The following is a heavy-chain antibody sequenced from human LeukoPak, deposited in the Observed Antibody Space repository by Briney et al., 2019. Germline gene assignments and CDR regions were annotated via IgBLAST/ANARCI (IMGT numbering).Heavy chain of an antibody. V-gene: IGHV5-51*01. Sequence: GESLKISCEGSGYSFTTHWIGWVRQMPEKGLEWMGIIYPGDSDIRYSPSFQGQVTISVDKSINTAYLQWSSLKASDTAMYYCARLSMDRSVASPFEFWGQGTLVTVSS. CDR3: ARLSMDRSVASPFEF. J-gene: IGHJ4*02. CDR2: IYPGDSDI. D-gene: IGHD2-2*03. CDR1: GYSFTTHW.